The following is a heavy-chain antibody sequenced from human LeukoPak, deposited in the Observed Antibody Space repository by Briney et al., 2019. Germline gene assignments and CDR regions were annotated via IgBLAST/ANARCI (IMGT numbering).Heavy chain of an antibody. CDR2: IYPGDSDT. CDR1: GYTFTSYW. V-gene: IGHV5-51*01. Sequence: GESLKISCQSSGYTFTSYWIGWVRQMPGKGLQWMGIIYPGDSDTTYSPSFQGQVTISANKSISTAYLQGSSLKASDTAIYYCARLIVGSSSTGWFDPWGQGTLVTVYS. D-gene: IGHD6-6*01. J-gene: IGHJ5*02. CDR3: ARLIVGSSSTGWFDP.